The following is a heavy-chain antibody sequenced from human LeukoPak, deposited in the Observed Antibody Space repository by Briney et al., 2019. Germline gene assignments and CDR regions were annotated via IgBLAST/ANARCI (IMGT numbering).Heavy chain of an antibody. CDR1: GNYW. Sequence: GGSLRLSCAASGNYWMHWVRQAPGKGLVWVSHINSDGSWTSYAASVKGRFTISKDNAKNTVYLQMNSLRAEDTAVYYCVSFYETYWGRRTLVTVSS. J-gene: IGHJ4*02. CDR3: VSFYETY. D-gene: IGHD2/OR15-2a*01. V-gene: IGHV3-74*01. CDR2: INSDGSWT.